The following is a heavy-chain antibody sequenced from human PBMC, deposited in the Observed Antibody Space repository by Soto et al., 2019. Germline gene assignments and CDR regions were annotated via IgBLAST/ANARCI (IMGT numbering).Heavy chain of an antibody. J-gene: IGHJ4*02. CDR2: INSNGGST. CDR1: GFTFSSYA. V-gene: IGHV3-64*01. D-gene: IGHD5-12*01. CDR3: ARGSTGYHFDY. Sequence: GGSLRLSCAASGFTFSSYAMHWVRQAPGEGLEYVSAINSNGGSTDYANSVKGRFTISRDNSKNTLCLQMGSLRAEDMAVYYCARGSTGYHFDYWGQGTLVTVSS.